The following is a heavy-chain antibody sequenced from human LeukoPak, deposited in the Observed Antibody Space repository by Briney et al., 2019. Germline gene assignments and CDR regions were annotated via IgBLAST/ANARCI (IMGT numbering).Heavy chain of an antibody. CDR3: AREGGYYDGSGYYSLALGY. D-gene: IGHD3-22*01. CDR1: GGSISSGGYY. V-gene: IGHV4-30-4*01. J-gene: IGHJ4*02. Sequence: PSQTLSLTCTVSGGSISSGGYYWSWIRQPPGKGLEWIGYIYYSGSTYYNPSLKSRVTISVDTSKNQFSLKLSSVTAADTAVYYCAREGGYYDGSGYYSLALGYWGQGTLVTVSS. CDR2: IYYSGST.